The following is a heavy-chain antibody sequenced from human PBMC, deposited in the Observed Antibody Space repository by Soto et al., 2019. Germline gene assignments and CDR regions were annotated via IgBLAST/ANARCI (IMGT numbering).Heavy chain of an antibody. CDR2: IIPIFGTA. J-gene: IGHJ6*02. V-gene: IGHV1-69*13. Sequence: SVKVSCKASGGTFSSYAISWVRQAPGQGLEWMGGIIPIFGTANYAQKFQGRVTITADESTSTAYMELSSLRSEDTAVYYCASHCSGGSCYSYYYYGMDVWGQGTTVTVSS. D-gene: IGHD2-15*01. CDR1: GGTFSSYA. CDR3: ASHCSGGSCYSYYYYGMDV.